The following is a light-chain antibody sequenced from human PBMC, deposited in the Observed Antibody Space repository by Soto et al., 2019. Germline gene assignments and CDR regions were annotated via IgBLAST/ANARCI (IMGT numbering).Light chain of an antibody. V-gene: IGKV3-20*01. CDR3: QQYGSSPSGVT. Sequence: EIVLTQSPGTLSLSPGERATLSCRASQSVSSSYLAWYQQKPGQAPRLLIYGAFSRATGIPDRFSGSGSGTDFTLTISRLEPEDFAVYYCQQYGSSPSGVTFGPGTKVDIK. CDR1: QSVSSSY. J-gene: IGKJ3*01. CDR2: GAF.